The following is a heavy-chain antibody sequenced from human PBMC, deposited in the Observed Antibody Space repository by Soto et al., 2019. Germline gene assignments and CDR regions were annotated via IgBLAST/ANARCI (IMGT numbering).Heavy chain of an antibody. D-gene: IGHD2-21*01. Sequence: QLQLVQSGAEVKKPGASVKVSCKASGYTFTSYYMHWVRQAPGQGLEWMGIINPSGGSTRYAQKFKGRVNMNRDTSTSTVYMELSSLRSEDTAVYYCARGNPGVVDFWGQGTLVTVSS. CDR3: ARGNPGVVDF. CDR1: GYTFTSYY. V-gene: IGHV1-46*01. CDR2: INPSGGST. J-gene: IGHJ4*02.